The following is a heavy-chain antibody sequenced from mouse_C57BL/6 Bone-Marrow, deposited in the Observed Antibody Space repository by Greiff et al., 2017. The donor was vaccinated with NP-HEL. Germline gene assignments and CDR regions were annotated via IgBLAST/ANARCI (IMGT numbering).Heavy chain of an antibody. J-gene: IGHJ4*01. CDR3: ATRQLRLPYYYAMDY. V-gene: IGHV5-17*01. CDR2: ISSGSSTI. Sequence: EVKVVESGGGLVKPGGSLKLSCAASGFTFSDYGMHWVRQAPEKGLEWVAYISSGSSTIYYADTVKGRFTISRDNAKNTLFLQMTSLRSEDTAMYYCATRQLRLPYYYAMDYWGQGTSVTVSS. CDR1: GFTFSDYG. D-gene: IGHD3-2*02.